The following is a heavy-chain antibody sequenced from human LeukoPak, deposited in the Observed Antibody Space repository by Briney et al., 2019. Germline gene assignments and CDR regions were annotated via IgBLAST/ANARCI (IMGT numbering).Heavy chain of an antibody. J-gene: IGHJ4*02. CDR3: ALNDYDILPCGSY. CDR2: ISAYDGNT. CDR1: GYTFTSYG. Sequence: ASVKVSCKASGYTFTSYGFSWVRQAPGHGLEWMGWISAYDGNTKYAQRVQGRVTMTTDTSTSTAYMELRSLRSDDTAVYYCALNDYDILPCGSYWGQGTLVTVSS. D-gene: IGHD3-9*01. V-gene: IGHV1-18*01.